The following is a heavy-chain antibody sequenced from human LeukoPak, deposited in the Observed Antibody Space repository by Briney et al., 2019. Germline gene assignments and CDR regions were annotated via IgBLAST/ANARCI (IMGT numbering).Heavy chain of an antibody. Sequence: GGSLRLSCAASGFTFSSYAMSWVRQAPGKGLEWVSAIRSSGGSTYYADSAKGRFTISRDNSKNTLYLQMNSLRAEDTAVYYCAKDIFYDSSGYIWGQGTMVTVSS. J-gene: IGHJ3*02. CDR2: IRSSGGST. CDR1: GFTFSSYA. V-gene: IGHV3-23*01. CDR3: AKDIFYDSSGYI. D-gene: IGHD3-22*01.